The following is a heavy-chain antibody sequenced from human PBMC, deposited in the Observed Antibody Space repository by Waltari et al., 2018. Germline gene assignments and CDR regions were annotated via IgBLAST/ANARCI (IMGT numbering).Heavy chain of an antibody. V-gene: IGHV3-48*04. Sequence: EVQLVESGGGLVQPGGSLRLSCAASRFTFNRYSMNWVRQAPGKGLEWISYISSSSSTKHYADSVKGRFTISRDNAKNSLYLQMNSLRAEDTAVYYCARDGRGAYSSPDEYYYYYMDVWGKGTTVTVSS. CDR1: RFTFNRYS. CDR2: ISSSSSTK. D-gene: IGHD6-13*01. J-gene: IGHJ6*03. CDR3: ARDGRGAYSSPDEYYYYYMDV.